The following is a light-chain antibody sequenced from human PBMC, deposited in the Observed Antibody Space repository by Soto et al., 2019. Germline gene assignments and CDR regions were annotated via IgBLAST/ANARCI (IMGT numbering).Light chain of an antibody. J-gene: IGKJ1*01. Sequence: DIQMTQSPSTLSASVGDRVTITCRASQSISSWLAWYQQKPGKAPKLLIYKASSLESGVPSRFSGSGSGTEFTLTISSLQADDFPNYYCQQYNSYVTWTFGQGTKVEIK. CDR2: KAS. CDR3: QQYNSYVTWT. V-gene: IGKV1-5*03. CDR1: QSISSW.